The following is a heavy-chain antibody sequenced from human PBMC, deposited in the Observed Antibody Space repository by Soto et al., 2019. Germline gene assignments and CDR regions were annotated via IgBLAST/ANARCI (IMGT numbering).Heavy chain of an antibody. J-gene: IGHJ6*02. D-gene: IGHD5-18*01. CDR3: ARDGGRYSYGTPFGYYYYYGMDV. V-gene: IGHV3-30-3*01. Sequence: QVQLVESGGGVVQPGRSLRLSCAASGFTFSSYAMHWVRQAPGKGLEWVAVISYDGSNKYYADSVKGRFTISRDNSKNTLYLQMNSLRAEDTAVYYCARDGGRYSYGTPFGYYYYYGMDVWGQGTTVTVSS. CDR2: ISYDGSNK. CDR1: GFTFSSYA.